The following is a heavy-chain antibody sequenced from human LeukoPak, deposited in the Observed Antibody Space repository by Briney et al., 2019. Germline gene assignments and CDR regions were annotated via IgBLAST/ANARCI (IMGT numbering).Heavy chain of an antibody. J-gene: IGHJ4*02. CDR3: ARGRTGGNKIDY. V-gene: IGHV4-34*01. Sequence: PSETLSLTCAVYGGSFSGYYWSWIRQPPGKGLEWIGEINHSGSTNYNPSLKSRVTISVDTSKNQFSLKLSSVTAADTAVCYCARGRTGGNKIDYWGQGTLVTVSS. D-gene: IGHD4-23*01. CDR2: INHSGST. CDR1: GGSFSGYY.